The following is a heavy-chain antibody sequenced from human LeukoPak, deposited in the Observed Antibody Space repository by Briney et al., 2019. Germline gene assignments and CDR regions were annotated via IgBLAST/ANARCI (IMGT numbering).Heavy chain of an antibody. CDR3: ARGAWSGQWLVQGY. CDR1: GYIFTDYY. CDR2: INPHSGDT. Sequence: ASVKVSCKASGYIFTDYYMHWVRQAPGQGPEWMGWINPHSGDTNYGQKFKGRVTLTRDKSMTTAYMELSRLTSDDTAVYYCARGAWSGQWLVQGYWGQGTLITVSS. J-gene: IGHJ4*02. V-gene: IGHV1-2*02. D-gene: IGHD6-19*01.